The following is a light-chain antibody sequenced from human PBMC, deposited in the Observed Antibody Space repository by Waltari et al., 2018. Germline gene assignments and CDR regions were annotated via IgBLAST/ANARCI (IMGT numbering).Light chain of an antibody. CDR2: AAS. CDR1: QDISNW. CDR3: QQANSFPGT. J-gene: IGKJ5*01. Sequence: DIQMTQSPSSVSASVGDRVTITCRATQDISNWLAWYQQKPGKAPKPLIYAASNLQSGVPSRFSGRGSGTDFTLTISSLQPEDFATYYCQQANSFPGTFGQGTRLEIK. V-gene: IGKV1-12*01.